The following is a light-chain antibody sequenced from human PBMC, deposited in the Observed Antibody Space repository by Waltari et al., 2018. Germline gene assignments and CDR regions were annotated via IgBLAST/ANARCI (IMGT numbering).Light chain of an antibody. J-gene: IGKJ3*01. Sequence: DIQMTQSPSSLSASVGDRITLTCRASQSISSYLNWYQQKPEKAPNLLIYAASSLQSGVPSRFSGSGSGTDFTLTISSLQPEDFATYYCQQSYSTPFTFGPGTKVDIK. V-gene: IGKV1-39*01. CDR1: QSISSY. CDR2: AAS. CDR3: QQSYSTPFT.